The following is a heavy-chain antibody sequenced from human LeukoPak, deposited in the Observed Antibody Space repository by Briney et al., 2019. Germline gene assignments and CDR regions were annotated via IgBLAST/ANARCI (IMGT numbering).Heavy chain of an antibody. CDR2: IRPDGSEA. Sequence: PGGSLRLSCAASGFTSSSSWMTWVRQAPGKGLEWVAVIRPDGSEAAYVDSLICLFTISRDNAKNSLFLQMITLRVEDTAVYYCTRDLAYKTFDYWGQGALVTVSS. J-gene: IGHJ4*02. CDR1: GFTSSSSW. CDR3: TRDLAYKTFDY. V-gene: IGHV3-7*04. D-gene: IGHD3-16*01.